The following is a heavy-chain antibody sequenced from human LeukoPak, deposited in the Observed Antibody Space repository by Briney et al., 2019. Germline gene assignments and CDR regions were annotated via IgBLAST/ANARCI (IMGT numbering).Heavy chain of an antibody. Sequence: GASVKVSCKASGYTFTSYGISWVRQAPGQGLEWMGWISAYNGNTNYAQKLQGRVTMTTDTSTSTAYMELRSLRSDDTAVYYCARVPQWLAYYYYYYMDVWGKGTTVTISS. D-gene: IGHD6-19*01. CDR1: GYTFTSYG. CDR2: ISAYNGNT. V-gene: IGHV1-18*01. CDR3: ARVPQWLAYYYYYYMDV. J-gene: IGHJ6*03.